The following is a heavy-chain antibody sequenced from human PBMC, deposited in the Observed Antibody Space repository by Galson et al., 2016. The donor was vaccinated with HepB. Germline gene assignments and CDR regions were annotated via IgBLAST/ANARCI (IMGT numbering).Heavy chain of an antibody. CDR2: IRSKANSYAT. CDR1: GFIFSGSA. J-gene: IGHJ4*02. CDR3: TRGFCSSTSCYSNDS. D-gene: IGHD2-2*01. V-gene: IGHV3-73*01. Sequence: SLRLSCAASGFIFSGSAMHWVRQASGKGLEWLGRIRSKANSYATTYAASVKGRFTISRDDSKNTAYLQMNSLKTEDTAMYYCTRGFCSSTSCYSNDSWGQGTLVTVSS.